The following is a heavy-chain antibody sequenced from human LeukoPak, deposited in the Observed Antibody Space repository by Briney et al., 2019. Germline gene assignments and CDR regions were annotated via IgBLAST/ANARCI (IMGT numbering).Heavy chain of an antibody. CDR3: ARPTDYGGNSDY. J-gene: IGHJ4*02. V-gene: IGHV4-39*01. CDR1: GGSISSSSYY. D-gene: IGHD4-23*01. Sequence: SETLSLTCTVSGGSISSSSYYWGWIRQPPGTGLEWIGSIYYSGSTYYNPSLTSRVTISVDTSKNQFSLKLSSVTAADTAVYYCARPTDYGGNSDYWGQGTLVTVSS. CDR2: IYYSGST.